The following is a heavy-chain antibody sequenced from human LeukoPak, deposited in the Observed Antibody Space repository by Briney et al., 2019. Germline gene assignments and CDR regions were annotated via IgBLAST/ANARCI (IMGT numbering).Heavy chain of an antibody. CDR3: ARGGYCSGGSCYSGVNWFDP. V-gene: IGHV4-4*07. J-gene: IGHJ5*02. Sequence: PSETLSLTCTVSGGSISSYYWSWIRQPAGKGLEWIGRIYTSGSTNNNPSLKSRVTISVDTSKNQFSLKLSSVTAADTAVYYCARGGYCSGGSCYSGVNWFDPWGQGTLVTVSS. CDR2: IYTSGST. D-gene: IGHD2-15*01. CDR1: GGSISSYY.